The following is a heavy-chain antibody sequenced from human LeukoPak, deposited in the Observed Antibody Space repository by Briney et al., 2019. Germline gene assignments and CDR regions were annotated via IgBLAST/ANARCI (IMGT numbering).Heavy chain of an antibody. J-gene: IGHJ6*03. CDR1: GGSISSYY. V-gene: IGHV4-59*12. CDR2: IYYSGST. CDR3: ARGLVYSSGWYLYYYYYMDV. Sequence: PSETLSLTCTVSGGSISSYYWSWIRQPPGKGLEWIGYIYYSGSTNYNPSLKSRVTISVDTSKNQFSLKLSSVTAADTAVYYCARGLVYSSGWYLYYYYYMDVWGKGTTVTVSS. D-gene: IGHD6-19*01.